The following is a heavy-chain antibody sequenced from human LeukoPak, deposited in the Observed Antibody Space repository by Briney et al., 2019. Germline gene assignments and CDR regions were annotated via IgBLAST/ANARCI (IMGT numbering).Heavy chain of an antibody. CDR2: INPNSGGT. CDR3: ARARGSSPYYFDY. V-gene: IGHV1-2*02. CDR1: GYTFTGYY. D-gene: IGHD1-26*01. Sequence: ASVKVSCKASGYTFTGYYMHWVRQAPGQGLEWMGWINPNSGGTNYAQKFQGRVTMTRDTSISTAYMELSRLRSDDTAVYYCARARGSSPYYFDYWGQGTLVTVPS. J-gene: IGHJ4*02.